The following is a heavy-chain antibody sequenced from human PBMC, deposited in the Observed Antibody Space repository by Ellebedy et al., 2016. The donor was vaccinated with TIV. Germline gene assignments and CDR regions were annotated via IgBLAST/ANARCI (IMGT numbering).Heavy chain of an antibody. CDR1: GGSMSSYY. CDR2: IYYSGLT. V-gene: IGHV4-59*08. Sequence: MPGGSLRLSCTVSGGSMSSYYWSRVRQTPGKGLEWIGYIYYSGLTRYNPSLQSRVNISIDMSKDQFSLRLTSVTAADTAVYFCARYSSSWYGLRFWGQGTLVTVSS. CDR3: ARYSSSWYGLRF. J-gene: IGHJ4*02. D-gene: IGHD6-13*01.